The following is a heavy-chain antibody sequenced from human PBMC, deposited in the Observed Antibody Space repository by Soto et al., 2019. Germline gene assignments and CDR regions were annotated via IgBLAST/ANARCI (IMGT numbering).Heavy chain of an antibody. V-gene: IGHV3-23*01. CDR2: ISGSGGST. J-gene: IGHJ3*02. CDR3: AEGSEVHDAFDI. CDR1: GFTFSSYA. D-gene: IGHD3-10*01. Sequence: GGSLRLSCAASGFTFSSYAMSWVRQAPGKGLEWVSAISGSGGSTYYADSVKGRFTISRDNSKNTLYLQMNSLRAEDTAVYYCAEGSEVHDAFDIWGQGTMVTVSS.